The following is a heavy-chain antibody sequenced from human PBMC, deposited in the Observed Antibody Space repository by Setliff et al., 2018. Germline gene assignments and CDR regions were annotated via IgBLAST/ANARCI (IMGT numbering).Heavy chain of an antibody. CDR3: AGDLYSSSSGGFYYYYYYMDV. Sequence: KASETLSLTCTVSGGSISSGSYYWSWIRQPAGKGLEWSGHIYSSGSTNYNPSLKSRVTISVDRSKNQFSLKLSSVIAADTAVYYCAGDLYSSSSGGFYYYYYYMDVWGKGTTVTVSS. D-gene: IGHD6-6*01. CDR1: GGSISSGSYY. J-gene: IGHJ6*03. V-gene: IGHV4-61*09. CDR2: IYSSGST.